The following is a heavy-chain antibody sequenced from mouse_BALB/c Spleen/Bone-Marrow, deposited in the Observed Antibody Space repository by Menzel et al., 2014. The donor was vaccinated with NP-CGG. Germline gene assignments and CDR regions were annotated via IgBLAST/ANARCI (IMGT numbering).Heavy chain of an antibody. V-gene: IGHV3-2*02. Sequence: EVNLVESGPGLVKPSQSLSLTCTVTGYSITRDYACNWIRQFTGNKLEWMGYISYSGSTTYNPSLKSRFSITRDTSRDQFFLQLNSVTTEDTATYYCARSSSYDYDVGFAYWGQGTLVTVSA. CDR1: GYSITRDYA. CDR2: ISYSGST. D-gene: IGHD2-4*01. CDR3: ARSSSYDYDVGFAY. J-gene: IGHJ3*01.